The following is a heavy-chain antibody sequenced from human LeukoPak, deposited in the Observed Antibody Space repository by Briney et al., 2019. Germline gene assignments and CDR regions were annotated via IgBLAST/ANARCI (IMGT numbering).Heavy chain of an antibody. CDR3: ARASIPATFFDY. CDR1: GFNFSRYW. D-gene: IGHD2-15*01. V-gene: IGHV3-7*01. CDR2: IKQDGSEK. Sequence: GGSLRLSCAASGFNFSRYWMRWVRQAPGKGLEWVANIKQDGSEKDYVGSVAGRFTISRDNVKNSLYLQMNSLRVEDTAVYYCARASIPATFFDYWGQGILVTVSS. J-gene: IGHJ4*02.